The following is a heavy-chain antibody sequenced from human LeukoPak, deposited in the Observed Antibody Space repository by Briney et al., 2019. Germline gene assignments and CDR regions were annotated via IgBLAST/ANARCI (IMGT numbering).Heavy chain of an antibody. J-gene: IGHJ5*02. CDR1: GGPISSSSYY. D-gene: IGHD6-13*01. CDR3: ARHGTWVFDP. V-gene: IGHV4-39*01. CDR2: IYYSGST. Sequence: SETLSLTCTVSGGPISSSSYYWGWIRQPPGKGLEWIGSIYYSGSTYYNPSLKSRVTISVDTSKNQFSLKLSSVTAADTAVYYCARHGTWVFDPWGQGTLVTVSS.